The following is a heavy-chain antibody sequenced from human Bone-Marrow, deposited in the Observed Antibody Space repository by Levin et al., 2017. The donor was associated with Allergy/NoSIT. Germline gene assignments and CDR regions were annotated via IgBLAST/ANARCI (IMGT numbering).Heavy chain of an antibody. D-gene: IGHD1/OR15-1a*01. CDR3: ARDLNKAHYYYGMDV. CDR1: GFTFSDFY. J-gene: IGHJ6*02. CDR2: ITGSGSTI. Sequence: GGSLRLSCAASGFTFSDFYMSWIRQAPGKGLEWVSYITGSGSTIYYADSVKGRFTISRDNAKNSLYLQMNSLRAEDTAVYYCARDLNKAHYYYGMDVWGQGTTVTVSS. V-gene: IGHV3-11*01.